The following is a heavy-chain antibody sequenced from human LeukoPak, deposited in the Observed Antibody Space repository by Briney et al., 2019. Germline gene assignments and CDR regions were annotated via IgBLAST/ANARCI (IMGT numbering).Heavy chain of an antibody. D-gene: IGHD1-26*01. CDR3: AITPSAGELSY. Sequence: GGSLRLSCAASGFTFSSYAMSWVRQAPGKGLEWVSAISGSGGSTYYADSVKGRFTISRDNSKNTLYLQMNSLRAEDTAVYYCAITPSAGELSYWGQGTLVTVSS. CDR1: GFTFSSYA. CDR2: ISGSGGST. V-gene: IGHV3-23*01. J-gene: IGHJ4*02.